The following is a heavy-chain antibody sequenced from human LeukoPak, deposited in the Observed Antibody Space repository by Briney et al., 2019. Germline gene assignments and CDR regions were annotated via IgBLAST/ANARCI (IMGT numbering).Heavy chain of an antibody. Sequence: SETLSLTCTVSGGSINSNSYYWGWIRQPPGKGLEWIGSIYYNGNTYYNPSLKSRVTISVDTSKNQFSLKLSSVSAADTAVYFCVRDWNPTWYYGLDVWGQGTTVTVSS. D-gene: IGHD1-1*01. CDR2: IYYNGNT. CDR1: GGSINSNSYY. V-gene: IGHV4-39*01. J-gene: IGHJ6*02. CDR3: VRDWNPTWYYGLDV.